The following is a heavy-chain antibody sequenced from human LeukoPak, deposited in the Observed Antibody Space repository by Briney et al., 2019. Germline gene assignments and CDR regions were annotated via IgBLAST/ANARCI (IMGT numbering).Heavy chain of an antibody. D-gene: IGHD3-10*01. CDR1: GFTFSNAW. V-gene: IGHV3-15*01. CDR2: IKSKTDGGTT. J-gene: IGHJ4*02. Sequence: PGGSLRLSCAASGFTFSNAWMSWVRQAPGKGLEGVGRIKSKTDGGTTDYAAPVNDRFTIYRDDSKNTLYLQMNSLKTEDTAVYYCTTRIVLLWFGETRPNDYWGQGTLVTVSS. CDR3: TTRIVLLWFGETRPNDY.